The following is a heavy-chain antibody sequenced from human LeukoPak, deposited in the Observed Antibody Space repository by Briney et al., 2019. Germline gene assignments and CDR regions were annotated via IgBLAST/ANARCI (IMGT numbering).Heavy chain of an antibody. Sequence: SETLSLTCTVSGGSISSYYWSWIRQPAGKGLEWIGRVYTSGSTNYNPSLKSRVTMSVDTSKNQFSLKLSSVTAADTAVYYCARDRTYCSGGSCYRDDAFDIWGQGTMVTISS. V-gene: IGHV4-4*07. CDR3: ARDRTYCSGGSCYRDDAFDI. J-gene: IGHJ3*02. CDR1: GGSISSYY. D-gene: IGHD2-15*01. CDR2: VYTSGST.